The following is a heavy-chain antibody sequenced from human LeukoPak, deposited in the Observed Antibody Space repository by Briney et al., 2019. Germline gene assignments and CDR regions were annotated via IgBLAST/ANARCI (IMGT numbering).Heavy chain of an antibody. V-gene: IGHV4-39*07. CDR2: IYYSGNT. J-gene: IGHJ4*02. Sequence: SETLSLTCSVSGGSISSSDYYWGWVRQPPGKGLEWIGSIYYSGNTYYNPSLKSRVTISVDTSKNQFSLKLSSVTAADTAVYYCARESSSSLLGYWGQGTLVTVSS. CDR1: GGSISSSDYY. CDR3: ARESSSSLLGY. D-gene: IGHD6-6*01.